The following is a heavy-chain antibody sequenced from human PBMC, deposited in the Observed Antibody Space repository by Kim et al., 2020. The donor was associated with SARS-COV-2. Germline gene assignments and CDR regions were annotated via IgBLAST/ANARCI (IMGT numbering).Heavy chain of an antibody. J-gene: IGHJ6*03. V-gene: IGHV3-11*01. CDR2: ISGRGDTI. CDR1: GFTFSDYV. CDR3: ARLYCSSTSCFFGVGLHSSDYYMDV. D-gene: IGHD2-2*01. Sequence: GGSLRLSCAASGFTFSDYVMAWIRQTPGKGLEWVSSISGRGDTIYYTDSVNGRFTISRDNVENSLHLHLNSLTVEDMAVYYCARLYCSSTSCFFGVGLHSSDYYMDVWGTGTTVTVSS.